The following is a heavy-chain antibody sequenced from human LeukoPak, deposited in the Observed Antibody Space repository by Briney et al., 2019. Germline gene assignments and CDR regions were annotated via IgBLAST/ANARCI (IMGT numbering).Heavy chain of an antibody. CDR1: GGSISSGSYY. D-gene: IGHD3-3*01. V-gene: IGHV4-61*02. CDR3: AGAPAGSLEWLSPFDY. Sequence: SETLPLTCTVSGGSISSGSYYWSWIRQPAGKGLEWIGRIYASGSTNYNPSLKSRVTISVDTSKNQLSLKLSSATAADTAVYYCAGAPAGSLEWLSPFDYWGQGTLVTVST. CDR2: IYASGST. J-gene: IGHJ4*02.